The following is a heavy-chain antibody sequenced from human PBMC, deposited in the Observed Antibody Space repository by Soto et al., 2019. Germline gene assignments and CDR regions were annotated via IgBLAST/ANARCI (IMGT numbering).Heavy chain of an antibody. Sequence: ASVKVSCKASGYTFTSYGISWVRQAPGQGREWMGWISAYNGNTNYAQKLQGRVTMTTDTSTSTAYMELRSLRSDDTAVYYCARAPITGTTSYNWFDPWGQGTLVTVSS. CDR3: ARAPITGTTSYNWFDP. J-gene: IGHJ5*02. CDR1: GYTFTSYG. CDR2: ISAYNGNT. V-gene: IGHV1-18*04. D-gene: IGHD1-20*01.